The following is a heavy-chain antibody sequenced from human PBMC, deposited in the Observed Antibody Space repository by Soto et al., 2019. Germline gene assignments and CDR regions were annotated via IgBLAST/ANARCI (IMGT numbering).Heavy chain of an antibody. J-gene: IGHJ6*02. CDR2: VYYTGDT. V-gene: IGHV4-59*08. CDR1: SGPDSSHN. CDR3: VGQGIDYLHGLVDV. Sequence: QVELQQSGPGLVKPSGTLSLTCTVSSGPDSSHNWGWIRQPPGRGLEWIGYVYYTGDTSYNPSLKSRATISAATSTKIISLTLGSVTAADTAVYYCVGQGIDYLHGLVDVWGQGTTVSVSS. D-gene: IGHD1-26*01.